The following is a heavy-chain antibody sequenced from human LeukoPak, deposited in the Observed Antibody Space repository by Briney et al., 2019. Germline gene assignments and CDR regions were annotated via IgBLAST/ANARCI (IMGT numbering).Heavy chain of an antibody. CDR2: ISTSSSYI. D-gene: IGHD2-15*01. V-gene: IGHV3-21*01. Sequence: GGSLRLSCTASGFTFSSYSMNWVRQAAGKGLEWVSSISTSSSYIYYADSVKGRFTISRDNARNSLYLQMNTLRAEDTAVYACARGTDGVSSNSRGWFDPWGQGTLVTVSS. CDR3: ARGTDGVSSNSRGWFDP. CDR1: GFTFSSYS. J-gene: IGHJ5*02.